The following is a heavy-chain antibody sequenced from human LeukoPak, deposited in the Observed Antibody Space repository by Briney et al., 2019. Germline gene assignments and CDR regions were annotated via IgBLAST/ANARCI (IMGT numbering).Heavy chain of an antibody. V-gene: IGHV3-15*01. CDR1: GFTFSNAW. CDR3: VTVRLVVATSFDY. CDR2: IKSETDAGTT. Sequence: PGGSLRLSCAASGFTFSNAWMSWVRQAPGKGLEWVGRIKSETDAGTTDYAAPVQGRFTISRDDSRSTLYLQMNTLQTEDTAVYYCVTVRLVVATSFDYWGRGTLVTVSS. D-gene: IGHD2-15*01. J-gene: IGHJ4*02.